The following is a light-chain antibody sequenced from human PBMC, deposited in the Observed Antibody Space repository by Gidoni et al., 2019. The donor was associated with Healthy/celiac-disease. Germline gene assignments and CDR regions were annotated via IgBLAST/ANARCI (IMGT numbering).Light chain of an antibody. CDR1: QSVSSY. CDR3: QQRSNWPST. CDR2: DAS. V-gene: IGKV3-11*01. Sequence: IVLTQSPATLSLSPGERATLFCRASQSVSSYLVWYQQKHGQAPRLLIYDASNRATGIPARFSGSGSGTDFTLTISSLEPEDFAVYYCQQRSNWPSTFGGGTKVEIK. J-gene: IGKJ4*01.